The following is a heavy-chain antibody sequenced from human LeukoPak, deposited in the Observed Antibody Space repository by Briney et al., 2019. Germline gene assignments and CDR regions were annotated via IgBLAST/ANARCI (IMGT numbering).Heavy chain of an antibody. V-gene: IGHV1-18*01. CDR1: GYTFTTYD. D-gene: IGHD6-19*01. J-gene: IGHJ3*02. CDR3: ASTRQWLVRDAFDI. CDR2: ISAYNGNT. Sequence: ASVKVSCKASGYTFTTYDITWVRQAPGQGLEWMGWISAYNGNTNYAQKLQGRVTMTTDTSTSTAYMELRSLRSDDTAVYYCASTRQWLVRDAFDIWGQGTMVTVSS.